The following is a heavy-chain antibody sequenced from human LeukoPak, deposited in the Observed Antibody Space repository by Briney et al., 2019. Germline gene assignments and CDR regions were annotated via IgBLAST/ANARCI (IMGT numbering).Heavy chain of an antibody. J-gene: IGHJ4*02. D-gene: IGHD3-9*01. CDR1: GFTFSSYA. V-gene: IGHV3-23*01. Sequence: HPGGSLRLSCAASGFTFSSYAMSWVRQAPGKGLEWVSAISGSGGSTYYADSVKGRFTISRDNSKNTLYLQMNSLRAEDTAVYYCAKGDLLRYFDWLLPLGSFDYWGQGTLVTVSS. CDR2: ISGSGGST. CDR3: AKGDLLRYFDWLLPLGSFDY.